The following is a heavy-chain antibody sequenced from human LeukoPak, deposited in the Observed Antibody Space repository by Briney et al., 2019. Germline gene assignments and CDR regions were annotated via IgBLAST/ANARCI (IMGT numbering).Heavy chain of an antibody. D-gene: IGHD3-10*01. J-gene: IGHJ6*04. Sequence: PGRSLRLSCAASGFTFSSYGMHWVRQAPGKGLECVAVISYDGSNKYYADSVKGRFTISRDNSKNTLYLQMNSLRAEDTAVYYCAKDRVTMVRGVNYYGMDVWGKGTTVTVSS. CDR1: GFTFSSYG. V-gene: IGHV3-30*18. CDR2: ISYDGSNK. CDR3: AKDRVTMVRGVNYYGMDV.